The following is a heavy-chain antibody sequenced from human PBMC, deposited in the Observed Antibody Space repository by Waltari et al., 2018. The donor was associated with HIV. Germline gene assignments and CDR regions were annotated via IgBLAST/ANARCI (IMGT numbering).Heavy chain of an antibody. CDR1: GFRSRDYN. Sequence: EVRLLESGGGLVRQGGSLRLSCGASGFRSRDYNMNWVRQGPGKGLEWVASIGSLQNFIHYADSVKGRFTVSRDNAKNSLYLQMNSLTAEDTAVYYCARGPSSGWSWFDPWGQGTLVTVSS. D-gene: IGHD6-19*01. CDR3: ARGPSSGWSWFDP. V-gene: IGHV3-21*01. J-gene: IGHJ5*02. CDR2: IGSLQNFI.